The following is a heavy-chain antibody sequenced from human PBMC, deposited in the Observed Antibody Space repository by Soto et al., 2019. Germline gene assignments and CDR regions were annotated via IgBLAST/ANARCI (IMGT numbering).Heavy chain of an antibody. CDR2: IYYSGST. J-gene: IGHJ4*02. D-gene: IGHD2-2*01. CDR1: GGSISSSSYY. CDR3: ARPVPYFDY. Sequence: PSETLSLTCTVSGGSISSSSYYWGWIRQPPGKGLEWIGSIYYSGSTYYNPSLKSRVTISVDTSKNQFSLKLSSVTAADTAVYYCARPVPYFDYWGQGTLVTSPQ. V-gene: IGHV4-39*01.